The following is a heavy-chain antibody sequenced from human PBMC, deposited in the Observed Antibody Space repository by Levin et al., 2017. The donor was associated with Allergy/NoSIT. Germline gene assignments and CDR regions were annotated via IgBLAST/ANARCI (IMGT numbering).Heavy chain of an antibody. CDR1: GYTFTSYG. CDR2: ISAYNGNT. Sequence: GGSLRLSCKASGYTFTSYGISWVRQAPGQGLEWMGWISAYNGNTNYAQKLQGRVTMTTDTSTSTAYMELRSLRSDDTAVYYCARVDGTRIAARDPAAYWGQGTLVTVSS. CDR3: ARVDGTRIAARDPAAY. V-gene: IGHV1-18*01. J-gene: IGHJ4*02. D-gene: IGHD6-6*01.